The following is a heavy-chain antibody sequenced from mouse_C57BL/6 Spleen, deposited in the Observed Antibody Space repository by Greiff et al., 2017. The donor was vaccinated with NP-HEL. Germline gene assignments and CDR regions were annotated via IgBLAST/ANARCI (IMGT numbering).Heavy chain of an antibody. CDR2: IYPRDGST. CDR3: ARTGFYYGSSFYWYFDV. J-gene: IGHJ1*03. D-gene: IGHD1-1*01. Sequence: QVHVKQSGPELVKPGASVKLSCKASGYTFTSYDINWVKQRPGQGLEWIGWIYPRDGSTKYNEKFKGKATLTVDTSSSTAYMELHSLTSEDSAVYFCARTGFYYGSSFYWYFDVWGTGTTVTVSS. CDR1: GYTFTSYD. V-gene: IGHV1-85*01.